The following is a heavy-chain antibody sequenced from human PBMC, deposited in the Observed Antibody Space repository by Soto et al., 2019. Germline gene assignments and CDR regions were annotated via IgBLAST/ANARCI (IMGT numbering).Heavy chain of an antibody. J-gene: IGHJ6*02. CDR1: GYSFTSYW. Sequence: GESLKISCKGSGYSFTSYWISWVRQMPGKGLEWMGRIDPSDSYTNYSPSFQGHVTISADKSISTAYLQWSSLKASDTAMYYCARLAMATRRGYFGMDVWAQGTTVPVSS. V-gene: IGHV5-10-1*01. CDR2: IDPSDSYT. CDR3: ARLAMATRRGYFGMDV. D-gene: IGHD5-12*01.